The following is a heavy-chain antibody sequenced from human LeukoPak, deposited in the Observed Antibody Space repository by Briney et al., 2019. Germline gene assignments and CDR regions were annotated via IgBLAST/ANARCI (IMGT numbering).Heavy chain of an antibody. V-gene: IGHV3-7*01. Sequence: PGGSLRLSCAASGFTFSSYWMSWVRQAPGKGLEWVANIKQDGSEKYYVDSVKGRFTISRDNAKNSLYLQMNSLRAEDTAVYYCARDTTCSVGVCDAFDIWGQGTMVTVSS. CDR2: IKQDGSEK. CDR3: ARDTTCSVGVCDAFDI. D-gene: IGHD1-26*01. J-gene: IGHJ3*02. CDR1: GFTFSSYW.